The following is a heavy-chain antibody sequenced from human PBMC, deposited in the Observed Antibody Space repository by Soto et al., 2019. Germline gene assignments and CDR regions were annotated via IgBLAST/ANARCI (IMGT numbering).Heavy chain of an antibody. CDR1: GFSLTTSGVG. D-gene: IGHD3-3*01. CDR3: AHRVLRTVFGLVTTTAIYFDF. CDR2: IYWDDDT. J-gene: IGHJ4*02. Sequence: QITLKESGPTVVKPTETLTLTCTFSGFSLTTSGVGVGWVRQSPGKAPERLALIYWDDDTRYSTSLKSRLTITKDTSKNQVVLTMANVDPADTATYYCAHRVLRTVFGLVTTTAIYFDFWGQGTPVVVSS. V-gene: IGHV2-5*02.